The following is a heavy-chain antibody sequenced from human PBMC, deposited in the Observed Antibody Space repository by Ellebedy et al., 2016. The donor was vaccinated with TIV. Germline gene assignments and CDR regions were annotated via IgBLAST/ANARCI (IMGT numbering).Heavy chain of an antibody. CDR3: VRARPYCGGDCYSFGN. D-gene: IGHD2-21*02. CDR1: GFTFKTFA. Sequence: GGSLRLXCAASGFTFKTFALTWVRQAPGKGLEWVSSISRSSNYIYYADSVKGRFTISRDNAKNTLYLQMNSRRAEDTAVYYCVRARPYCGGDCYSFGNWGQGSLVTVSS. CDR2: ISRSSNYI. J-gene: IGHJ4*02. V-gene: IGHV3-21*01.